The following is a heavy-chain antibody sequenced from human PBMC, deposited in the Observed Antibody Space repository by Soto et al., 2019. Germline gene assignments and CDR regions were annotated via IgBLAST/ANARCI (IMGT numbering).Heavy chain of an antibody. V-gene: IGHV3-15*07. D-gene: IGHD3-3*01. J-gene: IGHJ6*02. CDR3: TTGPAAGTTKPIFRVVTILGV. CDR1: GFSFSDAW. Sequence: GGSLSLSWAASGFSFSDAWMNWVGQAPGRGREWVGGIKSKTDGGTTDYAAPVKGRFTISRDDSKNTLYLQMNSLKPEDTAVYYCTTGPAAGTTKPIFRVVTILGVWGQATTVTVSS. CDR2: IKSKTDGGTT.